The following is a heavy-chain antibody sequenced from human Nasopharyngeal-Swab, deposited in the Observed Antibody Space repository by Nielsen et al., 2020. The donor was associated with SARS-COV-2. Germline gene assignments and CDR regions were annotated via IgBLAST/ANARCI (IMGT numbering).Heavy chain of an antibody. Sequence: WIRQPPGKGLEWIGYIYYSGSTNYNPSLKSRVTISVDTSKNQFSLKLSSVTAADTAVYYCARGSGDYVFDYWGQGTRVTVSS. CDR3: ARGSGDYVFDY. J-gene: IGHJ4*02. V-gene: IGHV4-59*01. D-gene: IGHD4-17*01. CDR2: IYYSGST.